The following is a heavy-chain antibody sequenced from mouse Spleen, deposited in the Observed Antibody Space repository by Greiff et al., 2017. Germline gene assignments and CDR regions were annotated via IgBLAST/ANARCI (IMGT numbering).Heavy chain of an antibody. CDR3: ARGAGHFDY. V-gene: IGHV1-87*01. CDR2: IYPGDGDT. J-gene: IGHJ2*01. Sequence: VQLQESGAELARPGASVKLSCKASGYTFTSYWMQWVKQRPGQGLEWIGAIYPGDGDTRYTQKFKGKATLTADKSSSTAYMQLSSLASEDSAVYYCARGAGHFDYWGQGTTLTVSS. CDR1: GYTFTSYW.